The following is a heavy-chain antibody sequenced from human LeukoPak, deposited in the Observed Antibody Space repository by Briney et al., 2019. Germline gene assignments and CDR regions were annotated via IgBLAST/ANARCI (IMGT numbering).Heavy chain of an antibody. J-gene: IGHJ4*02. CDR3: AKDPYSSGWFSSSHY. CDR2: ISGRDFNT. V-gene: IGHV3-23*01. D-gene: IGHD3-22*01. CDR1: GLSFSSYA. Sequence: GGSLRLSFAASGLSFSSYAMSWVRQAPGKGLEWVSAISGRDFNTYYADSVKGRFTISRDNSKNSVYLEMNSLRAEDTALYYCAKDPYSSGWFSSSHYWGQGTLVTVSS.